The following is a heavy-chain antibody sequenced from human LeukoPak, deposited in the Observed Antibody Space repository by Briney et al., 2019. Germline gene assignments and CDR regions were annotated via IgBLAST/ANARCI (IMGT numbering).Heavy chain of an antibody. J-gene: IGHJ6*02. CDR3: ARDPYYGSGKYYYGMDL. CDR2: MWYDESKE. Sequence: QPGQSLRLSCAASGFTFRNYGMHWVRQAPGKGLEWVGVMWYDESKEYSGDSVKGRFTISRDKSKNTLYLQMNSLRAEDTAVYYCARDPYYGSGKYYYGMDLWGQRTTVTVSS. CDR1: GFTFRNYG. D-gene: IGHD3-10*01. V-gene: IGHV3-33*01.